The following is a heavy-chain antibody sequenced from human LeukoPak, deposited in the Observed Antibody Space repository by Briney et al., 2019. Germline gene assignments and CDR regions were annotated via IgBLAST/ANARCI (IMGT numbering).Heavy chain of an antibody. Sequence: SVKVSCKASGGTFSSYAISWVRQAPGQGLEWMGGIIPIFGTANYAQKFQGRVTITADESTSTAYMELSSLRAEDAAVYYCAKAPVTSCRGAFCYPFDYWGQGTLVTVSS. CDR1: GGTFSSYA. J-gene: IGHJ4*02. CDR3: AKAPVTSCRGAFCYPFDY. D-gene: IGHD2-15*01. V-gene: IGHV1-69*13. CDR2: IIPIFGTA.